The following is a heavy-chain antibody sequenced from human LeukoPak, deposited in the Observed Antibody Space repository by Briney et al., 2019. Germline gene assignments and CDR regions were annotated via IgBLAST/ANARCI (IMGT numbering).Heavy chain of an antibody. V-gene: IGHV3-7*01. Sequence: QSGGSLRLSCAASGFTFSTYWMSWVRQAPGKGLEWVANIKQDGSEENYVDSVKGRFIISRDNVENSLYLQMNSLRVEDTAVYYCVRDRDSYGRRADHWGQGTLVTVAS. J-gene: IGHJ4*02. CDR2: IKQDGSEE. CDR1: GFTFSTYW. CDR3: VRDRDSYGRRADH. D-gene: IGHD5-18*01.